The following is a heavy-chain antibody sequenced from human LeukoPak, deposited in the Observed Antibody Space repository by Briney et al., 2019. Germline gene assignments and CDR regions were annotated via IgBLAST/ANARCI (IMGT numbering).Heavy chain of an antibody. Sequence: GGSLRLSCAASGFTFSNYEMNWVRQAPGKGLEWVTFIQYDGSKKYYADSVKGRFTISRDNSKNTLYLEMNSLRAEDTAVYYCAKDIGSYYDYWGQGILVTVSS. CDR2: IQYDGSKK. CDR3: AKDIGSYYDY. D-gene: IGHD3-10*01. V-gene: IGHV3-30*02. CDR1: GFTFSNYE. J-gene: IGHJ4*02.